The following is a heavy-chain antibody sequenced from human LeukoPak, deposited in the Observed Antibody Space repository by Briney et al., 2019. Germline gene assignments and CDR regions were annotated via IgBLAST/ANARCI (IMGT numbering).Heavy chain of an antibody. D-gene: IGHD3-22*01. Sequence: SETLSLTCTVSGHSISSGDYYWSWIRQPAGKGLEWIGRIYTSGSTTYNPSLKSRVTISGDTSENQFSLRLRSVTAADTAVYYCARASYSYDISGRVPFDYWGQGTLVTVSS. J-gene: IGHJ4*02. CDR1: GHSISSGDYY. CDR2: IYTSGST. CDR3: ARASYSYDISGRVPFDY. V-gene: IGHV4-61*02.